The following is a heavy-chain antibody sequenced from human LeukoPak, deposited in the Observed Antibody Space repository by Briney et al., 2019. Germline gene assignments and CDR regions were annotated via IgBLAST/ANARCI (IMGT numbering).Heavy chain of an antibody. CDR2: INPNSGGT. CDR3: ARGDERTRDGWYYYGSGSYLTSWFDP. J-gene: IGHJ5*02. D-gene: IGHD3-10*01. Sequence: GASVKVSFKASGYTFTGYYMHWVRQAPGQGLEWMGWINPNSGGTNYAQKFQGRVTMTRDTSISTAYMELSRLRSDDTAVYYCARGDERTRDGWYYYGSGSYLTSWFDPWGQGTLVTVSS. V-gene: IGHV1-2*02. CDR1: GYTFTGYY.